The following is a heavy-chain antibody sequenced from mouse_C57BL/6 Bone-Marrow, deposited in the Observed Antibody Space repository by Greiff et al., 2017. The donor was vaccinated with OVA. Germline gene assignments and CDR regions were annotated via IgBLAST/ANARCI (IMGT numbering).Heavy chain of an antibody. Sequence: VKLVESDAELVKPGASVKISCKVSGYTFTDHTIHWMKQRPEQGLEWIGYIYPRDGSTKYNERFKGKATLTADKTSSTAYMQLNSLTSEDSAVYFCAREGYYGSSNYWGQGTTLTVSS. D-gene: IGHD1-1*01. CDR3: AREGYYGSSNY. V-gene: IGHV1-78*01. CDR2: IYPRDGST. J-gene: IGHJ2*01. CDR1: GYTFTDHT.